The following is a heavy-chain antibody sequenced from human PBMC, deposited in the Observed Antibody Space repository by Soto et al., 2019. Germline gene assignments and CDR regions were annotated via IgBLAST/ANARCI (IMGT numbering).Heavy chain of an antibody. D-gene: IGHD3-22*01. CDR3: AREPKQNYDSSPWNGGFDS. CDR2: IYYPGNN. Sequence: PSESLSLTCTVSGDSISSPHYYWTWIRQPPGKGLEWVGYIYYPGNNFYNPALKSRVAMSVEKSTNQFSLKLASVTDADTAVYFCAREPKQNYDSSPWNGGFDSWGPGTLVT. V-gene: IGHV4-30-4*01. CDR1: GDSISSPHYY. J-gene: IGHJ4*02.